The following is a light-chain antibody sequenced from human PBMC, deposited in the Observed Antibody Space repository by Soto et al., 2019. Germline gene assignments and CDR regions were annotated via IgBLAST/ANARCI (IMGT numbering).Light chain of an antibody. Sequence: DIVMTQSPDSLAVSLGERATINCKSSQSVLYSSNNKNYLAWYQQKPGQPPKLLIYWASTRESGVPDRFSGSGSGTDFTLTISSLQAEDVAVYYCQQYYSTPHPFAGGTKV. J-gene: IGKJ4*01. CDR3: QQYYSTPHP. CDR1: QSVLYSSNNKNY. CDR2: WAS. V-gene: IGKV4-1*01.